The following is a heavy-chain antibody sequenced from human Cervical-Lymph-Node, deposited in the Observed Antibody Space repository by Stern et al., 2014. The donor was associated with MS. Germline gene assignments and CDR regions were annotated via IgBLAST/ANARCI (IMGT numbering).Heavy chain of an antibody. CDR2: LYHAGNT. D-gene: IGHD2/OR15-2a*01. CDR3: ARLGILVNAFDI. CDR1: GGSISSSGYY. V-gene: IGHV4-39*01. J-gene: IGHJ3*02. Sequence: QVQLQESGPGLVKPSETLSLTCSVSGGSISSSGYYWGWIRQTPGRGLDWVGSLYHAGNTYYNPALQSRVTISVDTSQRQFSLTVTSVTAADTAVYYCARLGILVNAFDIWGQGTVVTVSS.